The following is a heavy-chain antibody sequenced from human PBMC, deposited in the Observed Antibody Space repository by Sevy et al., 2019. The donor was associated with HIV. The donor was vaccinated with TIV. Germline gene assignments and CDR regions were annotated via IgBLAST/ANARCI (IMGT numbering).Heavy chain of an antibody. CDR1: GFTFSSYS. J-gene: IGHJ4*01. CDR2: ISSSSDSSRTL. CDR3: ARPDLSGWYFDF. V-gene: IGHV3-48*01. D-gene: IGHD6-19*01. Sequence: GGSLRLSCVASGFTFSSYSMNWVRQAPGKGLEWVSCISSSSDSSRTLYYADSVKGRFSISRDNAKNSVHLQMTSLRVEDTAVYYCARPDLSGWYFDFWGHGTLVTVSS.